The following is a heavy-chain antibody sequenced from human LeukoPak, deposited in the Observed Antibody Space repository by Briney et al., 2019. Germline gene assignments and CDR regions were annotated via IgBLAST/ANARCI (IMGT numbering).Heavy chain of an antibody. D-gene: IGHD2-2*01. J-gene: IGHJ6*02. V-gene: IGHV3-23*01. CDR1: GFTFSSYA. Sequence: SGGSLRLSCAASGFTFSSYAMGWVRQAPGKGLEWVSAIIGSGDSTYYADSVKGRFTISRDNSKNTLYLQMNSLRAEDTAVYYCAKRYCSSTSCSYYYYFGVDVWGQGTTVTVSS. CDR3: AKRYCSSTSCSYYYYFGVDV. CDR2: IIGSGDST.